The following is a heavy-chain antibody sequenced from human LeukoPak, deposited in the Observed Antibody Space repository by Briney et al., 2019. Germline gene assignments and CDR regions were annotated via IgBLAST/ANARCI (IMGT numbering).Heavy chain of an antibody. CDR1: GFTFGDYG. J-gene: IGHJ4*02. D-gene: IGHD6-19*01. CDR2: IGSYNSDT. V-gene: IGHV3-23*05. CDR3: AKRVLSVPVAGLDY. Sequence: PGGSLRLSCAASGFTFGDYGMSWIPQAPGKGLEWVSTIGSYNSDTYYTESVKGRFTVSRDNSKNTLFLQMNSLRAEDTAIYFCAKRVLSVPVAGLDYWGQGTLVTVSP.